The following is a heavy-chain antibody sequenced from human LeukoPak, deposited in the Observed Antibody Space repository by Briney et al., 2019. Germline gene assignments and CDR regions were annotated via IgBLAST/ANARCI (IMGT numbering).Heavy chain of an antibody. Sequence: ASVKVSCKASGYIFTSYDISWVLQAAGQGPEWMGWINPNSVYTGYAQNFQGGVTITRTSSETPAFMELSSLRSEDTAVYYCARSSGWTHFDYWGQGTLVTVSS. D-gene: IGHD6-19*01. CDR3: ARSSGWTHFDY. CDR2: INPNSVYT. CDR1: GYIFTSYD. V-gene: IGHV1-8*01. J-gene: IGHJ4*02.